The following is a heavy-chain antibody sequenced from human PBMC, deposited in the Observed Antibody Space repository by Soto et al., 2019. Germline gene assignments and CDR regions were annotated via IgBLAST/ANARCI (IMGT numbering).Heavy chain of an antibody. J-gene: IGHJ4*02. V-gene: IGHV3-21*01. CDR2: ISSSSSYI. Sequence: KAGGSLRLSCAASGFTFSSYSMNWVRQAPGKGLEWVSSISSSSSYIYYADSVKGRFTISRDNAKNSLYLQMNSLRAEDTAVYYCARGPDYDILTGSFDYWGQGTLVTAPQ. CDR1: GFTFSSYS. D-gene: IGHD3-9*01. CDR3: ARGPDYDILTGSFDY.